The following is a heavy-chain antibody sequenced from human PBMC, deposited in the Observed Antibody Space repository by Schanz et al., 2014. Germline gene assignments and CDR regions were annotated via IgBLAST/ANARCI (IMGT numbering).Heavy chain of an antibody. D-gene: IGHD3-10*01. J-gene: IGHJ6*02. CDR1: GYTFNNHG. CDR3: VRDAGWAFGDYHGMDV. Sequence: QVQLVQSGGEVKKPGASATVSCKASGYTFNNHGISWVRQATGQGLEWMGWISVYHGHTNYAEKVHGRVTMTTDTSTSTAYMELRSLISDDTAVYYCVRDAGWAFGDYHGMDVWGQGTSVTVSS. CDR2: ISVYHGHT. V-gene: IGHV1-18*01.